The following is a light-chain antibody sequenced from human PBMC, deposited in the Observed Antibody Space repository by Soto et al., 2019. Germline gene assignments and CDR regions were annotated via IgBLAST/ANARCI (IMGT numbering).Light chain of an antibody. J-gene: IGKJ4*01. CDR3: QQSYSTPPIT. V-gene: IGKV1-39*01. CDR1: QSISFY. Sequence: DIQMTQSPSSLSASVGDRVTITCRASQSISFYLNWYQQKPGKAPKVLIYAASSLQSGVPSRFSGSGSGTDFSLTISSLHPEDFATYYCQQSYSTPPITFGGGTKVEIK. CDR2: AAS.